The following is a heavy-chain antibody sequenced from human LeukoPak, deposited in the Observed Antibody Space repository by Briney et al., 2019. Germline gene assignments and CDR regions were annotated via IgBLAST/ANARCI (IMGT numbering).Heavy chain of an antibody. CDR1: GFTYSNYA. CDR3: AKGGLRGYTLYYFDY. J-gene: IGHJ4*02. D-gene: IGHD3-10*01. V-gene: IGHV3-23*01. CDR2: ISGSGGST. Sequence: GGSLRLSCAASGFTYSNYAMNWVRQAPGKGLEWVSSISGSGGSTYYADSVKGRFTISRDNSKNTLYLQMNSLRAEDTAVYYCAKGGLRGYTLYYFDYWGQGTLVTVSS.